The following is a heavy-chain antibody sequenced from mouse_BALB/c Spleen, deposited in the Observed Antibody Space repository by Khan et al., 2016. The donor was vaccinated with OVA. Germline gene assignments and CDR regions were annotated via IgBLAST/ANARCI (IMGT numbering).Heavy chain of an antibody. Sequence: QVQLQQSGAELAKPGASVKMSCKASGYTFINYWILWVKQRPGQGLEWIGYINPSTAYTEYNQNFKDKATLTADKSSRTAYMTLSSLTSEDSAVYYCARRGLRWDFDYWGQGTTLTVSS. D-gene: IGHD1-1*01. J-gene: IGHJ2*01. CDR2: INPSTAYT. V-gene: IGHV1-7*01. CDR1: GYTFINYW. CDR3: ARRGLRWDFDY.